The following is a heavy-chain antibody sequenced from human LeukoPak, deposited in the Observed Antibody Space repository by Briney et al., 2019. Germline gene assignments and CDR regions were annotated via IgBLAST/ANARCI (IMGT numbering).Heavy chain of an antibody. CDR1: GFTFSSYG. CDR3: AKDRAYYYDSSGYYFEY. V-gene: IGHV3-30*18. D-gene: IGHD3-22*01. Sequence: PGGSLRLSCAASGFTFSSYGMHWVRQAPGKGLEWVAVISYDRSNKYYADSVKGRFTISRDNSKNTLYLQMSSLRAEDAAVYYCAKDRAYYYDSSGYYFEYWGQGTLVTVSS. CDR2: ISYDRSNK. J-gene: IGHJ4*02.